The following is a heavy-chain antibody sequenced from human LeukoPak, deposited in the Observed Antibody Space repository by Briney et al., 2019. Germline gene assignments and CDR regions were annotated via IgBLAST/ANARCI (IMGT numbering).Heavy chain of an antibody. CDR2: IKQDGSEK. D-gene: IGHD1-26*01. J-gene: IGHJ6*03. V-gene: IGHV3-7*01. CDR1: GFTFSSYW. Sequence: PGGSLRLSCAASGFTFSSYWMSWVRQAPRKGLEWVANIKQDGSEKYYVDSVKGRFTISRDNAKNSLYLQMDSLGPEDTAVYYCARDPYSGNYGTYYYYYMDVWGKGTTVTISS. CDR3: ARDPYSGNYGTYYYYYMDV.